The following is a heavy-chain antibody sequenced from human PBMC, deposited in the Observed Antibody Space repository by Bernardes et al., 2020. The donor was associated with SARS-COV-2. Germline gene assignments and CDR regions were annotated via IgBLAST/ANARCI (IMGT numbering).Heavy chain of an antibody. CDR3: AKGGDQEFYFFYYGMDV. CDR2: ISTSGGTT. CDR1: EFTFVDFA. J-gene: IGHJ6*02. D-gene: IGHD3-16*01. Sequence: GGSLRLSCVGSEFTFVDFAMSWVRQAPGKWLEWVSSISTSGGTTHYADSVKGRLTISRDNSKDTVFLQLNDLRVEDTGLYYCAKGGDQEFYFFYYGMDVWGQGTTVTVS. V-gene: IGHV3-23*01.